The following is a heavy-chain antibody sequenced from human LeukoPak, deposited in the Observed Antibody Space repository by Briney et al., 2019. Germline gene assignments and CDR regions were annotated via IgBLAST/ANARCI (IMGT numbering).Heavy chain of an antibody. CDR1: GGTFSSYA. J-gene: IGHJ5*02. CDR2: IIPIFGTA. D-gene: IGHD1-7*01. V-gene: IGHV1-69*05. CDR3: ARPRGNYGSNNWFDP. Sequence: SVKVSCKASGGTFSSYAISWVRQAPGQGLEWMGGIIPIFGTANYAQKIQGRVTITTDESTSTAYMELSSLRSEDTAVYYCARPRGNYGSNNWFDPWGQGTLVTVSS.